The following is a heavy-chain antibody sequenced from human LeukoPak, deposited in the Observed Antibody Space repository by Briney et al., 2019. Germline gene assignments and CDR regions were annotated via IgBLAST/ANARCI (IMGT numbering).Heavy chain of an antibody. J-gene: IGHJ4*02. CDR1: GFTFRSYA. Sequence: GGSLRLSCAASGFTFRSYAMHWVRQAPGKGLEWVAVISYGGSNKYYADSVKGRFTISRDNSKNTLYLQMNSLRAEDTAVYYCARGRSSPLPLDYWGQGTLVTVSS. CDR2: ISYGGSNK. CDR3: ARGRSSPLPLDY. D-gene: IGHD6-13*01. V-gene: IGHV3-30-3*01.